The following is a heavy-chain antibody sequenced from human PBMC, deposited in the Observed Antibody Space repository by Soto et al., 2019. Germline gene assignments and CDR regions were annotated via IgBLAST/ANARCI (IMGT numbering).Heavy chain of an antibody. CDR1: GYTFTSYG. CDR2: ISAYNGNT. D-gene: IGHD3-10*01. Sequence: ASEKVSCKASGYTFTSYGISWVRQAPGQGLEWMGWISAYNGNTNYAQKLQGRVTMTTDTSTSTAYMELRSLRSDDTAVYYCARVFIPPELLWFGELLSPYYYYMDVWGKGTTVTVSS. CDR3: ARVFIPPELLWFGELLSPYYYYMDV. V-gene: IGHV1-18*01. J-gene: IGHJ6*03.